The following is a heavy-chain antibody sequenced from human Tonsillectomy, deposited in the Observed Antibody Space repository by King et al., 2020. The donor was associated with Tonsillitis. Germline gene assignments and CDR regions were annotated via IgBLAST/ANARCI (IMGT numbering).Heavy chain of an antibody. Sequence: VQLQESGPGLVKPSETLSLTCTVSGGSISSYYWSWVRQPPGKGLEWVGYIYYSGSTNYNPSLKSRVTISVDTSKNQFSLKLSSVTAADTAVYYCARVWVGDRGVILDYWGQGTLVTVSS. J-gene: IGHJ4*02. CDR2: IYYSGST. V-gene: IGHV4-59*01. D-gene: IGHD3-10*01. CDR3: ARVWVGDRGVILDY. CDR1: GGSISSYY.